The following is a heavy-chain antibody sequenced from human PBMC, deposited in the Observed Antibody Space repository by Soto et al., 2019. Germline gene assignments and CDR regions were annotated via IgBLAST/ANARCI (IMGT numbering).Heavy chain of an antibody. J-gene: IGHJ6*02. V-gene: IGHV6-1*01. Sequence: PSQTLSFTCAISGDSVSSNSAAWNWIRQSPSRGLEWLGRTYYRSKWYNDYAVSVKSRITINPDTSKNQFSLQLNSVTPEDTAVYYCARVVSYQLLEEYYGMDVWGQGTTVTVSS. CDR3: ARVVSYQLLEEYYGMDV. CDR1: GDSVSSNSAA. D-gene: IGHD2-2*01. CDR2: TYYRSKWYN.